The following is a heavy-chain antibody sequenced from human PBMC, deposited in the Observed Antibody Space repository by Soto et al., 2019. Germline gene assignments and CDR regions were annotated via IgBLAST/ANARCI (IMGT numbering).Heavy chain of an antibody. V-gene: IGHV1-18*01. Sequence: QVHLVQSGAEVKKPGASVNVSCKTSGYTFTRNGISWVRQAPGQGLEWMGWISPNSGNIKYAQKLQGRVIMTTDTATSTAYMELRSPRSDDTAVYYCVIDRDSNSWPSRDVWGPGTTVTVSS. CDR3: VIDRDSNSWPSRDV. D-gene: IGHD3-22*01. CDR1: GYTFTRNG. J-gene: IGHJ6*02. CDR2: ISPNSGNI.